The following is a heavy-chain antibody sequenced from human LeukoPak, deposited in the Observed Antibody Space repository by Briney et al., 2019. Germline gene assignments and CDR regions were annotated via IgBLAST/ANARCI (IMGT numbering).Heavy chain of an antibody. CDR3: ARERGDGDYGLGY. V-gene: IGHV1-3*01. J-gene: IGHJ4*02. Sequence: ASVKVSCKASGYTFTSYAMHWVRQAPGQRLEWMGWINAGNGNTKYSQKFQGRVTITRDTSASTAYMELSSLRSEDTAVYYCARERGDGDYGLGYWGQGTLVTVSS. CDR1: GYTFTSYA. CDR2: INAGNGNT. D-gene: IGHD4-17*01.